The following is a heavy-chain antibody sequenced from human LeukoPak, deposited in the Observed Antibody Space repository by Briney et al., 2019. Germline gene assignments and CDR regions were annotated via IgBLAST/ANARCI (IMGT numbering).Heavy chain of an antibody. J-gene: IGHJ4*02. D-gene: IGHD3-9*01. Sequence: PGGSLRLSCAASGFTFKNYAMTWVRQAPGKGLQWVSAISGRDDSTYYADSVKGRFTISRDISKNTLSLQMNNLRADDTAVYYCAKWGDYDVLTGYYDSDYWGQGTLVTVSS. CDR2: ISGRDDST. CDR1: GFTFKNYA. CDR3: AKWGDYDVLTGYYDSDY. V-gene: IGHV3-23*01.